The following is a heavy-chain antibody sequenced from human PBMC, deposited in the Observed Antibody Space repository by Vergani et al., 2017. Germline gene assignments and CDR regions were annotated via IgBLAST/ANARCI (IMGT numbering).Heavy chain of an antibody. D-gene: IGHD3-22*01. Sequence: EVQLVQSGAEVKKPGESLKISCKGSGYSFTSYWIGWVRQMPGKGLEWMGIIYPGDSDTRYSPSFQGQVTISADKSISTAYLQWGSLKASDTAMYYCARGYYYDSSGYYPLSFQHWGQGTLVTVSS. CDR1: GYSFTSYW. V-gene: IGHV5-51*01. J-gene: IGHJ1*01. CDR3: ARGYYYDSSGYYPLSFQH. CDR2: IYPGDSDT.